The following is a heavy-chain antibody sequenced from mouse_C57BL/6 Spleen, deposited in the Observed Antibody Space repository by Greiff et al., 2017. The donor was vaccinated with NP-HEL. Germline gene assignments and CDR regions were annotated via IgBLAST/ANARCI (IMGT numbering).Heavy chain of an antibody. CDR2: INPSNGGP. J-gene: IGHJ3*01. CDR3: AREDDGYYPFAY. V-gene: IGHV1-53*01. Sequence: QVQLQQPGTELVKPGASVKLSCKASGYTFTSSWMHWVKQRPGQGLEWIGNINPSNGGPNYNEKFKSKATLTVDKSSSTAYMQLSSLTSEDSAVYYCAREDDGYYPFAYWGQGTLVTVSA. CDR1: GYTFTSSW. D-gene: IGHD2-3*01.